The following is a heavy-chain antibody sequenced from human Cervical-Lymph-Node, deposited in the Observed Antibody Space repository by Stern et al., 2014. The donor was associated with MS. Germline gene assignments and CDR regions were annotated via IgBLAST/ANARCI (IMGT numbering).Heavy chain of an antibody. V-gene: IGHV3-9*01. CDR2: ISWNSGDI. Sequence: VQLLQPGGGLVQPGKSLRLSCAASGFTFDDYAMHWVRQAPGQGLEWVSGISWNSGDIGYADSVKGRFTISRDNAKNSLYLQMDSLRAEDTAFYYCAKGKRSFLLCGMDVWGQGTTVTVSS. J-gene: IGHJ6*02. CDR1: GFTFDDYA. CDR3: AKGKRSFLLCGMDV. D-gene: IGHD3-16*01.